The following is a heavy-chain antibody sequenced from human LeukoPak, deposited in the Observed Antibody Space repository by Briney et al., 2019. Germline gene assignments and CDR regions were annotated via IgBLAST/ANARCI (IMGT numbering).Heavy chain of an antibody. CDR3: ATTGIAAAGTGDY. Sequence: SETLSLTCAVYGGSFSGYYWSWIRQPPGKGLEWIGEINHSGSTNYNPSLKSRVTISVDTSKNQFSLKLSSVTAADTAVYYCATTGIAAAGTGDYWGQGTLVTVSS. J-gene: IGHJ4*02. V-gene: IGHV4-34*01. CDR1: GGSFSGYY. CDR2: INHSGST. D-gene: IGHD6-13*01.